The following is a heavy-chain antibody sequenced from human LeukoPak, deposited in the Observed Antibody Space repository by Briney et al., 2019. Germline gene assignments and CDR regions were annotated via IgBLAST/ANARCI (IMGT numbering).Heavy chain of an antibody. D-gene: IGHD3-16*01. CDR2: IGSGADL. V-gene: IGHV3-23*01. Sequence: GGSLRLSCVGSGFPFGVHAMSWVRQAPGKGPEWVATIGSGADLFYAESVKGRFTISRDDPRNTVWLQMNSLRAEDTALYYCAKDWTPHNRVYDCLDAWGQGTQVTVSS. J-gene: IGHJ5*02. CDR1: GFPFGVHA. CDR3: AKDWTPHNRVYDCLDA.